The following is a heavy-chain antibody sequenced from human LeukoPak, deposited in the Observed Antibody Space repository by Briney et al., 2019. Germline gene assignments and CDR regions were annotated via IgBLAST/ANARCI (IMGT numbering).Heavy chain of an antibody. CDR1: GFTFGDYA. J-gene: IGHJ6*02. V-gene: IGHV3-49*04. CDR2: IRSKAYGGTT. D-gene: IGHD3-3*01. CDR3: TTDYDFWSGYYGYYYYGMDV. Sequence: GGSLRLSCTASGFTFGDYAISWVRQAPGKGLEWGGFIRSKAYGGTTEYAASVKGRFTISRGDSKSIAYLQMNSLKTEDTAVYHCTTDYDFWSGYYGYYYYGMDVWGQGTTVTVSS.